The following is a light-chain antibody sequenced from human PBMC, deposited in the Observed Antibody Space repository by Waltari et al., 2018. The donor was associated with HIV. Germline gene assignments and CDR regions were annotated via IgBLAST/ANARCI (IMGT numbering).Light chain of an antibody. CDR1: QDISSN. V-gene: IGKV3-15*01. CDR3: QQYNKWPPWT. CDR2: GAS. Sequence: EIVMTQSPATLSASPGERATLSCRASQDISSNLAWYQQKPGQAPRLLIYGASIRATDIPVRFSGSGSGTEFTLTISSLQSEDFAVYYCQQYNKWPPWTFGQGTTVEIK. J-gene: IGKJ1*01.